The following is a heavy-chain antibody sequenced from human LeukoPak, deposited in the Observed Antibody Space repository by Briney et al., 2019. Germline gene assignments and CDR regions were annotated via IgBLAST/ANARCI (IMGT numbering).Heavy chain of an antibody. V-gene: IGHV4-59*01. J-gene: IGHJ2*01. CDR1: GGSISSYY. Sequence: SETLSLTCTVSGGSISSYYWSWIRQPPGKGLEWIGYIYYSGNTNYNPSLKSRVTISVDTSKNQFSLKLSSVTAADTAVYYCAREEPYYDILTGYYSPNWYFDLWGRGTLVTVSS. D-gene: IGHD3-9*01. CDR3: AREEPYYDILTGYYSPNWYFDL. CDR2: IYYSGNT.